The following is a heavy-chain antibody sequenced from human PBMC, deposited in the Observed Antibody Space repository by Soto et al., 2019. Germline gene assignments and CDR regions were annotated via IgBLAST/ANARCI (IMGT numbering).Heavy chain of an antibody. CDR1: GGSISSYY. CDR3: ARVAWGTGWYFDL. Sequence: QVQLQESGPGLVKPSETLSLTCTVSGGSISSYYWSWIRQPPGKGLEWIGYIYYSGSTNYNPSLKSLVTISVDTSKNQFSLKLSSVTAADTAVYYCARVAWGTGWYFDLWGRGTLVTVSS. CDR2: IYYSGST. D-gene: IGHD7-27*01. J-gene: IGHJ2*01. V-gene: IGHV4-59*01.